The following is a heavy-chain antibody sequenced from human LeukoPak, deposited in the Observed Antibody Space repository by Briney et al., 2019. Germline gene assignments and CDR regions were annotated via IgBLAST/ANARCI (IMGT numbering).Heavy chain of an antibody. J-gene: IGHJ5*02. CDR1: GFTFSSYS. V-gene: IGHV3-21*01. Sequence: PGGSPRLSCAASGFTFSSYSMNWVRQAPGKGLEWVSSISSSSSYIYYADSVKGRFTISRDNAKNSLYLQMNSLRAEDTAVYYCAREGYCSSTSCYQRFDPWGQGTLVTVSS. CDR3: AREGYCSSTSCYQRFDP. CDR2: ISSSSSYI. D-gene: IGHD2-2*01.